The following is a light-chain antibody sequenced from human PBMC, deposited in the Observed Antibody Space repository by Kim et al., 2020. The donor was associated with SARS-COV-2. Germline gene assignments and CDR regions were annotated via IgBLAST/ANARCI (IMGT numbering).Light chain of an antibody. J-gene: IGLJ2*01. Sequence: SSELTQDPAVSVALGQTVRITCQGDSLRNYYATWYQQRPRQAPVLVIYGRNNRPSGIPDRFSGSSSGNTASLTISGAQAGDEADFYCQSRDSGGNVLFGGGTKLTAL. CDR2: GRN. CDR1: SLRNYY. V-gene: IGLV3-19*01. CDR3: QSRDSGGNVL.